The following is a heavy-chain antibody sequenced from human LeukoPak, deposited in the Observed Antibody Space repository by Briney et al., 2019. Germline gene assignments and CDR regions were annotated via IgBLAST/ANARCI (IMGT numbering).Heavy chain of an antibody. D-gene: IGHD3-10*01. CDR3: ARDLPLYYYGSGSPFDY. J-gene: IGHJ4*02. V-gene: IGHV4-38-2*02. Sequence: SETLSLTCAVSGYSISSGYYWGWIRQPPGKGLGWIGSIYHSGSTYYNPSLKSRVTISVDTSKNQFSLKLSSVTAADTVVYYCARDLPLYYYGSGSPFDYWGQGTLVTVSS. CDR2: IYHSGST. CDR1: GYSISSGYY.